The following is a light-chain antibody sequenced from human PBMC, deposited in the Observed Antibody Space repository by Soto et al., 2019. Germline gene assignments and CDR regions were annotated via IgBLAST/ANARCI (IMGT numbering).Light chain of an antibody. V-gene: IGKV3-20*01. J-gene: IGKJ1*01. CDR1: QSFSSSY. CDR2: GAS. CDR3: QQYWT. Sequence: EIVLTQSAVTLAFTPVERATLSCSASQSFSSSYLAWYQQKPGQAPRLLIYGASSRATGIPDRFSGSGSGTDFTLTISRLEPEDFAVYYCQQYWTFGQGTKVDIK.